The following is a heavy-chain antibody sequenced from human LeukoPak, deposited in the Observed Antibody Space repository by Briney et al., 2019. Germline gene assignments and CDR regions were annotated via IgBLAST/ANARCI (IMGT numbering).Heavy chain of an antibody. J-gene: IGHJ4*02. D-gene: IGHD3-3*01. CDR3: ARVVTDYDFWSGYPYYFDY. V-gene: IGHV4-59*11. CDR1: GCSISSHY. CDR2: IYYSGST. Sequence: SETLSLTCTVSGCSISSHYWSWIRQPPGKGLEWIGYIYYSGSTNYNPSLKSRVTISVDTSKNQFSLKLSSVTAADTAVYYCARVVTDYDFWSGYPYYFDYWGQGTLVTVSS.